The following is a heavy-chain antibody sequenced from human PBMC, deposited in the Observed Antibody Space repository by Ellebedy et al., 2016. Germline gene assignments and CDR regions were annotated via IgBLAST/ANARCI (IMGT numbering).Heavy chain of an antibody. V-gene: IGHV5-51*01. CDR3: ARQSGNYL. CDR1: GYSFDSYW. D-gene: IGHD1-26*01. Sequence: GGSLRLSCKGSGYSFDSYWIAWVRQMPGKGLEWMGVIHPGDSDIAYSPSFQGQVTISADKSVRTAYLQWNSLKASDTAIYYCARQSGNYLWGQGTLVIVSS. CDR2: IHPGDSDI. J-gene: IGHJ4*02.